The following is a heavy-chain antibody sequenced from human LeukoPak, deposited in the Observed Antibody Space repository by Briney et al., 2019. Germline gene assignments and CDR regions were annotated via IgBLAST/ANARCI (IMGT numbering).Heavy chain of an antibody. CDR1: GYTFSVYG. J-gene: IGHJ4*02. CDR2: INPDNGDT. Sequence: ASVKVSCKASGYTFSVYGVGWVRQAPGQGLEWMGWINPDNGDTSIAQKLQGRVTMTADTSTTTAYMELRGLISDDAAVYYCARGGVTSFIDYWGQGTLVTVSS. CDR3: ARGGVTSFIDY. D-gene: IGHD2-21*02. V-gene: IGHV1-18*01.